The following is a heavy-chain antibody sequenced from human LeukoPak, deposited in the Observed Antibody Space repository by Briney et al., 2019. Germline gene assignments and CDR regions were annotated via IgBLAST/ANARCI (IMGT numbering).Heavy chain of an antibody. V-gene: IGHV3-21*01. CDR2: ITSSSSYI. D-gene: IGHD3-22*01. Sequence: GGSLRLSCAASGFTFSTYNMNWVRHAPGKGLEWISSITSSSSYIYYADSVKGRFTISRDNSKNTLYLQMNSLRAEDTAVYYCAKDPGYYYDSSGYLGYWGQGTLVTVSS. CDR3: AKDPGYYYDSSGYLGY. J-gene: IGHJ4*02. CDR1: GFTFSTYN.